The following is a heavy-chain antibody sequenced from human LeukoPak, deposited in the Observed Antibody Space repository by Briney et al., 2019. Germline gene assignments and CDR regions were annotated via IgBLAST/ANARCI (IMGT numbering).Heavy chain of an antibody. V-gene: IGHV1-18*01. CDR3: ARDHSNYSYNWFDP. D-gene: IGHD4-11*01. CDR1: GYTFTSYG. J-gene: IGHJ5*02. CDR2: INVYNDNT. Sequence: ASVKVSCKASGYTFTSYGISWVRQAPGQGLEWIGWINVYNDNTNYAQKVQGRVTMTTDTSTTTAYMELRSLISDDTAVYYCARDHSNYSYNWFDPWGQGTLVTVSS.